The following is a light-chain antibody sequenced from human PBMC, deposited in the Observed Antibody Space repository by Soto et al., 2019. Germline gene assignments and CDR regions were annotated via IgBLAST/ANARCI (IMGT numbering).Light chain of an antibody. CDR1: NSDVGSYNL. J-gene: IGLJ2*01. CDR3: CSYAGSSTPVV. CDR2: EVN. V-gene: IGLV2-23*02. Sequence: QSVLTQPASVSGSPGQSITISCTGSNSDVGSYNLVSWYQQRPGKAPKLMIYEVNKRPSGVSNRFSGSKSGNTASLTISGLQAEDEADYYCCSYAGSSTPVVFGGGTKVTVL.